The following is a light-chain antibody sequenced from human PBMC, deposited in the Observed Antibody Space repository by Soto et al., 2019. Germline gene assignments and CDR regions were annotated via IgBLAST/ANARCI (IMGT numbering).Light chain of an antibody. CDR2: GAS. V-gene: IGKV3-15*01. CDR1: QSISTN. CDR3: QQYNNWPRT. J-gene: IGKJ1*01. Sequence: IIMTQSPATLSVSPGERVTLSCRASQSISTNLAWYQQKPGQAPRLLIYGASTRDTHIPARFSGSGSGTEFTLTISSLQSEDFALYYCQQYNNWPRTFGQGTKVDNK.